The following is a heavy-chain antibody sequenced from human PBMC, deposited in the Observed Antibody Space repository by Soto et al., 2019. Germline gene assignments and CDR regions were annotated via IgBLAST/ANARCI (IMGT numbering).Heavy chain of an antibody. D-gene: IGHD3-10*01. CDR3: AKAGVLLWFGESPQYYFDY. V-gene: IGHV3-23*01. J-gene: IGHJ4*02. Sequence: GGSLRLSCAASGFTFSSYAMSWVRQAPGKGLEWVSAISGSGGSTYYANSVKGRLTISRDNSKNTLYLQMNSLRAEDTAVYYCAKAGVLLWFGESPQYYFDYWGQGTLVTVSS. CDR2: ISGSGGST. CDR1: GFTFSSYA.